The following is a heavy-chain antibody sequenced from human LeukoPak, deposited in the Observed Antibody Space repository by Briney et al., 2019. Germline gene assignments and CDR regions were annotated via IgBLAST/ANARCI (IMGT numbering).Heavy chain of an antibody. CDR2: ISSSGSTI. CDR1: GFTFSDYY. J-gene: IGHJ6*03. CDR3: ARSQLWVVYYYYMDV. Sequence: PGGSLRLSCAASGFTFSDYYMSWIRQAPGKGLEWVSYISSSGSTIYYADSVKGRFTISRDNAKNSLYLQMNSLRAEDTAVYYCARSQLWVVYYYYMDVWGKGTTVTISS. D-gene: IGHD5-18*01. V-gene: IGHV3-11*01.